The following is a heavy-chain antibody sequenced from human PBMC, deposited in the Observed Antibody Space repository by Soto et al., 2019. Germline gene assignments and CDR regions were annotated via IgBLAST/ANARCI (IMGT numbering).Heavy chain of an antibody. CDR2: ISGSGGST. D-gene: IGHD2-15*01. CDR1: GFTFSSYA. J-gene: IGHJ6*02. CDR3: AKDPVVVAATAYYYYGMDV. Sequence: PGVSLRLSCAASGFTFSSYAMSWVRQAPGKGLEWVSAISGSGGSTYYADSVKGRFTISRDNSKNTLYLQMNSLRAEDTAVYYCAKDPVVVAATAYYYYGMDVWGQGTTVTVSS. V-gene: IGHV3-23*01.